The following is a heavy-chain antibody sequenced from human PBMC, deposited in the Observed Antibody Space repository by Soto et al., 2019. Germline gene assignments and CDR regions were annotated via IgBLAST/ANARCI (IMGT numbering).Heavy chain of an antibody. CDR3: ARGGSFGAGSYYNLDY. CDR1: GGSITRGGYF. Sequence: SETLSLTCTVSGGSITRGGYFWSWIRQHPGRGLECIGFIYYTGSTYYNPALQSRVTISVDTSENQFSLKLSSVTAADTAVYYCARGGSFGAGSYYNLDYSGQGLLVTVSS. CDR2: IYYTGST. D-gene: IGHD3-10*01. J-gene: IGHJ4*02. V-gene: IGHV4-31*03.